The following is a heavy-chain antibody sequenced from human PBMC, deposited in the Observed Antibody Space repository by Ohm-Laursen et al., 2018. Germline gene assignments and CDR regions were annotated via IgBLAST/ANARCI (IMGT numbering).Heavy chain of an antibody. D-gene: IGHD4-17*01. Sequence: SLRLSCSASGITVSDNYMSWVRQAPGKGLEWVSIIYSGGNTNYADSVKGRFTISRDNSRNTVSLQMNNLRVEDTAVYYCARLSVTTQYDYWGQGTLVTVSS. CDR3: ARLSVTTQYDY. CDR1: GITVSDNY. CDR2: IYSGGNT. V-gene: IGHV3-66*04. J-gene: IGHJ4*02.